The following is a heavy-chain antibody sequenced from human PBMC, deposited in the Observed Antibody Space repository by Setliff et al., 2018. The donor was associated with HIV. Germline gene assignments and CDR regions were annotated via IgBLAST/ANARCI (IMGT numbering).Heavy chain of an antibody. V-gene: IGHV5-51*01. Sequence: PGESLKISCKGSGYSFSSYWIGWVRQMPGKGLEWMGIIYPGDSETTYSPSFLGQVTISVDTSVSTAYLQWSSLKASDTAMYYCARQPTDTSGYNNWFDSWGQGTLVTVSS. J-gene: IGHJ5*01. CDR1: GYSFSSYW. CDR3: ARQPTDTSGYNNWFDS. CDR2: IYPGDSET. D-gene: IGHD3-3*01.